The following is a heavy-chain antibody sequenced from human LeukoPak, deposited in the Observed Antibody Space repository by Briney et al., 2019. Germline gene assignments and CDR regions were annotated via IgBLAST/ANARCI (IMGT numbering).Heavy chain of an antibody. CDR2: IYYSGST. J-gene: IGHJ5*02. CDR3: ARGLRSKVFDP. V-gene: IGHV4-59*01. CDR1: GGSFSGYY. D-gene: IGHD3-16*01. Sequence: SETLSLTCAVYGGSFSGYYWSWIRQPPGKGLEWIGYIYYSGSTNYNPSLKSRVTISVDTSKNQFSLKLSSVTAADTAVYYCARGLRSKVFDPWGQGTLVTVSS.